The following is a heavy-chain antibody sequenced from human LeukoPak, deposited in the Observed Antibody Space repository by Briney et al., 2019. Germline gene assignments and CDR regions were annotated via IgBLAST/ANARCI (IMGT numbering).Heavy chain of an antibody. CDR3: ARGLLVGGSGSEHDY. CDR1: GYTFTSYY. CDR2: INPSGGST. V-gene: IGHV1-46*01. Sequence: WASVKVSCKASGYTFTSYYRHWVRQAPGQGLEWMGIINPSGGSTSYAQKFQGRVTMTRDTSTSTVYMELSSLRSEDTAVYYCARGLLVGGSGSEHDYWGQGTLVTVSS. J-gene: IGHJ4*02. D-gene: IGHD3-10*01.